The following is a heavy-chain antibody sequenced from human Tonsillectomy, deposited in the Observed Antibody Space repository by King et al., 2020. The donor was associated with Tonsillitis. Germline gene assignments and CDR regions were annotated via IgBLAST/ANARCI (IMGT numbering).Heavy chain of an antibody. CDR3: TRGRPGLTFQY. V-gene: IGHV4-61*02. Sequence: VQLQESGPRLVKPSQTLSLTCTVSGGSLSSGNYYWSWVRQTAEKGLEWIGRIYTSGSTNYNPSLKSRVTMSVDTSKSQFSLKLSSVTAADTAVYYCTRGRPGLTFQYWGQGTLVTVSS. CDR2: IYTSGST. D-gene: IGHD3-9*01. J-gene: IGHJ1*01. CDR1: GGSLSSGNYY.